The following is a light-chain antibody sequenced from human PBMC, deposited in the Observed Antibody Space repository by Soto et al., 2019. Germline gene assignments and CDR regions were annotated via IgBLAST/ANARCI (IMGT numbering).Light chain of an antibody. V-gene: IGLV2-14*01. CDR3: ISFTTRATYV. J-gene: IGLJ1*01. CDR1: SSDVGNYDY. CDR2: DVS. Sequence: QSVLTQPASVSGSPGQSITISCTGTSSDVGNYDYVSWYQQHPGKVPKLMIYDVSNRPSGVSNRFSGSKSGNTASLTISRLQAEDEADYYCISFTTRATYVFGTGTKVTVL.